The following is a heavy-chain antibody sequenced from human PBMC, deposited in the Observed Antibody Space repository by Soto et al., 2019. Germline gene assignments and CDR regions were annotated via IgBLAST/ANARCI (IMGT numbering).Heavy chain of an antibody. D-gene: IGHD3-10*01. CDR3: ARGRGDYYGSGSYYAFDP. CDR2: INHSGST. V-gene: IGHV4-34*01. Sequence: SETLSLTCAVYGGSFSGYYWSWIRQPPGKGLEWIGEINHSGSTNYNPSIKSRVTVSVDTSKNQFSLKLSSVTAADTAVYYCARGRGDYYGSGSYYAFDPWGQGTLVTVSS. J-gene: IGHJ5*02. CDR1: GGSFSGYY.